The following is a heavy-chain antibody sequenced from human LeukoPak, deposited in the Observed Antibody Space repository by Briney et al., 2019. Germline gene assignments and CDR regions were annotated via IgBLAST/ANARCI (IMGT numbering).Heavy chain of an antibody. CDR3: ARDRLELANYYMDV. CDR2: ISYDGSNN. Sequence: GGSLRLSCAAFGFTFSSYGMHWVRQGPGKGLEWVAVISYDGSNNYYSDSVRGRFTISRDNSKNTLYLQMNSLRAEDTAVYYCARDRLELANYYMDVWGKGTTVTVSS. J-gene: IGHJ6*03. CDR1: GFTFSSYG. V-gene: IGHV3-30*03. D-gene: IGHD2-8*02.